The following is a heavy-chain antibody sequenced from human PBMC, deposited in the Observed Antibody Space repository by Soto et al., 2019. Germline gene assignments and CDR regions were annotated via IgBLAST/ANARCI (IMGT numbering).Heavy chain of an antibody. Sequence: QVQLVESGGGVVQPGRSLRLSCAASGFTFSSYAMHWVRQAPGKGLEWVAVISYDGSNKYYADSVKGRFTISRDNSKNPRYLQMNSLRAEDTAVYYCARESDSSGWYGYFDYWGQGTLVTVSS. CDR1: GFTFSSYA. V-gene: IGHV3-30-3*01. CDR2: ISYDGSNK. D-gene: IGHD6-19*01. CDR3: ARESDSSGWYGYFDY. J-gene: IGHJ4*02.